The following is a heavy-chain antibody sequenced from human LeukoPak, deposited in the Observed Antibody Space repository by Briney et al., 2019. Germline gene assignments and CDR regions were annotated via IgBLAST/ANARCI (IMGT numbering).Heavy chain of an antibody. J-gene: IGHJ4*02. Sequence: GGSLRLSCAASGFTVSSNYIYSGDSTYYADSVKGRFTISRDNSKNTLYLQMNSLRAEDTAVYYCASTFDSSGYYLGYWGQGTLVTVSP. CDR1: GFTVSSNY. CDR2: YSGDST. D-gene: IGHD3-22*01. CDR3: ASTFDSSGYYLGY. V-gene: IGHV3-66*02.